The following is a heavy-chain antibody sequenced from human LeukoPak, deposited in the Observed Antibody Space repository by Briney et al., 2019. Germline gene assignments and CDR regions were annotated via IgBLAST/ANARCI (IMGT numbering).Heavy chain of an antibody. Sequence: GGSLRLSCAASGFTFSSYWMHWVRQAPGKGLEWVAVISYDGSNKYYADSLKGRFTISRDNSKNTLYLQMNSLRAEDTAVYYCARETYYYDSRGYYPYYFDNWGQGTLVTVSS. CDR1: GFTFSSYW. CDR3: ARETYYYDSRGYYPYYFDN. V-gene: IGHV3-30-3*01. CDR2: ISYDGSNK. D-gene: IGHD3-22*01. J-gene: IGHJ4*02.